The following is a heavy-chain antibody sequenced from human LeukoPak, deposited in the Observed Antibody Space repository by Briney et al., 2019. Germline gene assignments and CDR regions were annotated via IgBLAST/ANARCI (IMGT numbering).Heavy chain of an antibody. D-gene: IGHD3-22*01. Sequence: ASVKVSCKASGYTFTSYGISWVRQAPGQGLEWMGWISAYNGNTNYAQKLQGRVTMTTDTSTSTAYMELRSLRSDDTAVYYCARGYDSSGYYHNWFDPWGQGTLVTVSS. CDR2: ISAYNGNT. CDR3: ARGYDSSGYYHNWFDP. CDR1: GYTFTSYG. J-gene: IGHJ5*02. V-gene: IGHV1-18*01.